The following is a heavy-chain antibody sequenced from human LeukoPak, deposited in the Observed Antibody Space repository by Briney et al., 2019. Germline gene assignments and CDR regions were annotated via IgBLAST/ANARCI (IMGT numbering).Heavy chain of an antibody. CDR3: AREIGDYYGSGRSRTPDNWFDP. D-gene: IGHD3-10*01. CDR2: IYYSGST. CDR1: GGSISSGDYY. V-gene: IGHV4-30-4*01. Sequence: SETLSLTCTVSGGSISSGDYYWSWIREPPGKGLEWIGYIYYSGSTYYNPSLKSRVTISVDTSKNQFSLKLSSVTAADTAVYYCAREIGDYYGSGRSRTPDNWFDPWGQGTLVTVSS. J-gene: IGHJ5*02.